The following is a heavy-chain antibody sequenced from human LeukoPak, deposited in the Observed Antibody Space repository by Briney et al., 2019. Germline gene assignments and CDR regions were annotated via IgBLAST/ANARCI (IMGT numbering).Heavy chain of an antibody. D-gene: IGHD3-10*01. J-gene: IGHJ4*02. CDR2: IWHDGSHK. Sequence: GRSLRLSCAASGFGFDTYAMHWVRQAPGQGLEWVALIWHDGSHKFYSNSVRGHFTISRDNSKNTVYLQMNNLRPDGTAVYYCAREIFGSGSHPDFWGQGTLVTVSS. CDR3: AREIFGSGSHPDF. V-gene: IGHV3-33*01. CDR1: GFGFDTYA.